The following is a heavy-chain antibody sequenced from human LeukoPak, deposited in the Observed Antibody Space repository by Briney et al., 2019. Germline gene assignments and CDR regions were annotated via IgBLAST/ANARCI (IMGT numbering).Heavy chain of an antibody. CDR1: GFTVSSNY. Sequence: PGGSLRLSCAASGFTVSSNYMSWVRQAPGKGLEWVSVIYSGGSTYYADSVKGRFTIPRDNSKNTLSLQMNSLRAEDTAVYYCAREERSSDWYFDLWGRGTLVTVSS. D-gene: IGHD3-10*01. CDR2: IYSGGST. J-gene: IGHJ2*01. CDR3: AREERSSDWYFDL. V-gene: IGHV3-53*01.